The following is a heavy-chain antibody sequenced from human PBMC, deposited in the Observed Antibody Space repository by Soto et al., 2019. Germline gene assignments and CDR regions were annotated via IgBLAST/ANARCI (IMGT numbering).Heavy chain of an antibody. V-gene: IGHV3-23*01. CDR2: ISVSGGGT. CDR3: AKSGGASPYYFDY. CDR1: AFTFNTYA. J-gene: IGHJ4*02. Sequence: EVQLLESGGGLVQPGGSLRLSCAASAFTFNTYAMGWVRQAPGKGLEWVSAISVSGGGTYYADSVKGRFTISRDTSKNTVYLQMSSLRADDTAVYYCAKSGGASPYYFDYWGRGTLVTVSS. D-gene: IGHD1-26*01.